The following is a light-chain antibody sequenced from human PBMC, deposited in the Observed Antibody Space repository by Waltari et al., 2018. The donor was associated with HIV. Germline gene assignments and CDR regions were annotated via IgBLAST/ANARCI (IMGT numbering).Light chain of an antibody. Sequence: DIQMTQSPSTLSASVGDRVTITCRASQRIGDLLDWYQQKQGGAPKVLVWKAPSLQSGVPSRFSGRGSGTEFTLTINSLQPDDFATYYCQQYSTGFRTFGGGTKVDIK. CDR2: KAP. V-gene: IGKV1-5*03. CDR1: QRIGDL. J-gene: IGKJ4*01. CDR3: QQYSTGFRT.